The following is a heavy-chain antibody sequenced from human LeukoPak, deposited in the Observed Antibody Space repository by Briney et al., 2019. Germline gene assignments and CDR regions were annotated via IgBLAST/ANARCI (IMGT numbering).Heavy chain of an antibody. CDR1: GFTFSSYS. CDR3: ARDGPGIAARRKVLGIDV. V-gene: IGHV3-21*01. Sequence: GGSLRLSCAASGFTFSSYSMNWVRQAPGKGLEWVSSISSSSSYIYYADSVKGRFTISRDNAKNSLYLQMNSLRAEDTAVYYCARDGPGIAARRKVLGIDVWGQGTTVTVSS. CDR2: ISSSSSYI. J-gene: IGHJ6*02. D-gene: IGHD6-6*01.